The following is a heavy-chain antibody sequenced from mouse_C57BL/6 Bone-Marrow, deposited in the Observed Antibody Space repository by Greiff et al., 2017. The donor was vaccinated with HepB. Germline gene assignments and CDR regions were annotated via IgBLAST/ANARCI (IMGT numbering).Heavy chain of an antibody. D-gene: IGHD1-1*01. J-gene: IGHJ2*01. CDR1: GFSLSTFGMG. Sequence: QVTLNVSGPGILQPSQTLSLTCSFSGFSLSTFGMGVSWIRQPSGKGLELLAHIWWDDEKYYNPALKSRLTISKDTSKNQVFLKIANVDTADIATYYCARIAVLITTVVHFDYWGKGTTLTVSS. CDR2: IWWDDEK. CDR3: ARIAVLITTVVHFDY. V-gene: IGHV8-8*01.